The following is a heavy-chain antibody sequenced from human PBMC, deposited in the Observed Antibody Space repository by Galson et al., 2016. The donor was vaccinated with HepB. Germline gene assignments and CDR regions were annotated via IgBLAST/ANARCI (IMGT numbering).Heavy chain of an antibody. CDR1: GGSISSFKC. CDR2: ICPTGST. V-gene: IGHV4-4*02. J-gene: IGHJ4*02. D-gene: IGHD2-8*02. CDR3: ASRPGGASVYYGVFDY. Sequence: TLSLTCNVSGGSISSFKCLSWVRQPPGKGLEWIGEICPTGSTNYNPSLNSRVTISADTSNNQFSLRLTSMTAADTAVYYCASRPGGASVYYGVFDYWGQGALVTVSS.